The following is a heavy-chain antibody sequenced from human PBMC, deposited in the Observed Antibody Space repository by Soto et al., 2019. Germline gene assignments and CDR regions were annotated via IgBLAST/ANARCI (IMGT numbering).Heavy chain of an antibody. CDR2: IKSFNGDT. D-gene: IGHD3-9*01. J-gene: IGHJ5*02. CDR3: ARVVSSYYDVLTGNWFDP. V-gene: IGHV1-2*02. CDR1: GYTFTGYY. Sequence: QVQLVQSGAEVKEPGASVKVSCKASGYTFTGYYMHWARQAPGQGLEWMGWIKSFNGDTNYAQKFEGRVTLTMDASISTACMELSSLKSDDTAVYYCARVVSSYYDVLTGNWFDPWGQGTLVTVSS.